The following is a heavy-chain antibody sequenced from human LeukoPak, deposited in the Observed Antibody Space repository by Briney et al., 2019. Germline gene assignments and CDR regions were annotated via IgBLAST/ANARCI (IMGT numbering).Heavy chain of an antibody. CDR1: GYTFTDYY. CDR2: INPNSGGT. CDR3: ARAIAVVDY. V-gene: IGHV1-2*02. Sequence: ASVKVSCKASGYTFTDYYIHWVRQGPGQGLEWMGWINPNSGGTNSAQKFQGRVTMTKDTSISTAYMELSRLRSDDTAVYFCARAIAVVDYWGQGTLVTVSS. J-gene: IGHJ4*02. D-gene: IGHD6-19*01.